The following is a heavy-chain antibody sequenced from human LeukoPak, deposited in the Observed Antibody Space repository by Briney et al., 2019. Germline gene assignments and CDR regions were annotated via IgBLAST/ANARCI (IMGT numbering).Heavy chain of an antibody. Sequence: SETLSLTCTVSGGSISSYYWNWIRQPPGKGLGWIGYIYYSGSTTYNPSLKSRVTISIDTSKNQFSLKLSSVTAADTAVYYCAKRLGAWSAFDIWGQGTMVSVSS. J-gene: IGHJ3*02. CDR2: IYYSGST. V-gene: IGHV4-59*01. D-gene: IGHD4/OR15-4a*01. CDR3: AKRLGAWSAFDI. CDR1: GGSISSYY.